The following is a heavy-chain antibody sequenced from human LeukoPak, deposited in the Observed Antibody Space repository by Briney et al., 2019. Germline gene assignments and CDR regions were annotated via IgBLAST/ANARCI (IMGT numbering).Heavy chain of an antibody. V-gene: IGHV3-30*04. Sequence: GRSLRLSCAASGFTFSSYAMHWVRQAPGKGLEWVAVISYDGSNKYYADSVKGRFTISRDDSKNTLYLQMNSLRAEDTDVYYCARDCGLWFGDVSKPVDYWGQGTLVTVSS. CDR1: GFTFSSYA. J-gene: IGHJ4*02. CDR2: ISYDGSNK. D-gene: IGHD3-10*01. CDR3: ARDCGLWFGDVSKPVDY.